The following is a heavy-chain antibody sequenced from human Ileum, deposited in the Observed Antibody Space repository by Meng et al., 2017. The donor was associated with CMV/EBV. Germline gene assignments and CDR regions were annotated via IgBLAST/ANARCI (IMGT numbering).Heavy chain of an antibody. Sequence: QVQLQHSGPGLVKTSHTLLLTFAISGDSVSSTTVTWNWIRQSPSRGLEWLGRTYYRSKWFNDYALSVRGRITINPDISKNQLSLQLNSVTPEDTAVYYCVRLTGNSWLDYWGRGTLVTVSS. CDR1: GDSVSSTTVT. D-gene: IGHD6-13*01. V-gene: IGHV6-1*01. CDR3: VRLTGNSWLDY. CDR2: TYYRSKWFN. J-gene: IGHJ4*02.